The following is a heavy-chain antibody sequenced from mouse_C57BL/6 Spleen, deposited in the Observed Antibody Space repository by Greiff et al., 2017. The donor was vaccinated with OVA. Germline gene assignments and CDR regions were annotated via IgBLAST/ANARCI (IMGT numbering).Heavy chain of an antibody. D-gene: IGHD1-1*01. CDR2: IYPRSGNT. J-gene: IGHJ2*01. Sequence: QVQLQQSGAELARPGASVKLSCKASGYTFTSYGISWVKQRTGQGLEWIGEIYPRSGNTYYNEKFKGKATLTADKSSSTAYMELRSLTSEDSAVDVCARRGTTVVAFDYWGQGTTLTVSS. CDR3: ARRGTTVVAFDY. V-gene: IGHV1-81*01. CDR1: GYTFTSYG.